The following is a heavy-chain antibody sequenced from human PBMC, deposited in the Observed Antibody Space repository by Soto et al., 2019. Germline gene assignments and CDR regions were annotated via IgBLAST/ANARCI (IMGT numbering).Heavy chain of an antibody. CDR2: ITHRGNT. V-gene: IGHV4-34*01. CDR1: GGSFSGFY. CDR3: ALLPFYFSNGAYLPLDY. Sequence: SETLSLICVVFGGSFSGFYLMWIRQAPGRGLEWIGEITHRGNTTSNPYLRSRVDLSLDTHNSQFSLTLASVSAADSALYYCALLPFYFSNGAYLPLDYSGQGSLVTVSS. J-gene: IGHJ4*01. D-gene: IGHD2-8*01.